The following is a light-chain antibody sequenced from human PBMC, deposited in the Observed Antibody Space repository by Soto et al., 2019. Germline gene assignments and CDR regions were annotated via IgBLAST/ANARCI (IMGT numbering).Light chain of an antibody. CDR2: FTS. J-gene: IGKJ5*01. V-gene: IGKV1-39*01. CDR1: QSISNN. CDR3: QQSDSTPIT. Sequence: DIQMTQSPSSLSASVGDRVTITCRASQSISNNLNWYQQKPGKAPKLLIYFTSNLQSGAPSRFSGSGSGTDFTLTISSLQPEDFATYYCQQSDSTPITFGQGTRLEIK.